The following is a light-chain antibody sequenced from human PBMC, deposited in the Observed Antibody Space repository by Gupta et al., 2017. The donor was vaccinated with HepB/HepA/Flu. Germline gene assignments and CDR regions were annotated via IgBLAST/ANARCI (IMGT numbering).Light chain of an antibody. J-gene: IGLJ7*01. CDR1: SSNIGSNN. CDR2: SNN. V-gene: IGLV1-44*01. CDR3: AAGDDSLNGAV. Sequence: SVLTQPHSASGTPGQRVTISCSGSSSNIGSNNVNWYPQLPGTAPKLLIYSNNPRPSVVPERFSGAKYGTPASVAISGLQAEDAADYYCAAGDDSLNGAVFGGGTQLTVL.